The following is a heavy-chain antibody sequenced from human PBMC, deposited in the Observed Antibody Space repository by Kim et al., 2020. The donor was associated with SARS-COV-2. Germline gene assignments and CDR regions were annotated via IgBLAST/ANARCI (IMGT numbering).Heavy chain of an antibody. CDR3: ARNLAGVYKRYYYYGMDV. Sequence: QGRVTMTRDTSTSTVYMELSSLRSEDTAVYYCARNLAGVYKRYYYYGMDVWGQGTTVTVSS. V-gene: IGHV1-46*01. J-gene: IGHJ6*02. D-gene: IGHD2-15*01.